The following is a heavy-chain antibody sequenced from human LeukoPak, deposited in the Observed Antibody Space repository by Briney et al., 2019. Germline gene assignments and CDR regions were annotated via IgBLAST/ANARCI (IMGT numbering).Heavy chain of an antibody. CDR2: LSGSGKST. CDR1: GFTFSSYS. CDR3: AKIGGDSNNFDY. D-gene: IGHD2-21*02. J-gene: IGHJ4*02. V-gene: IGHV3-23*01. Sequence: GGSLRLSCAASGFTFSSYSMSWVRQAPGKGLEWVATLSGSGKSTFYAASVKGRFTISRDNSKNTLFLQVNSLRAEDTAVYYCAKIGGDSNNFDYWGQGTLVTVSS.